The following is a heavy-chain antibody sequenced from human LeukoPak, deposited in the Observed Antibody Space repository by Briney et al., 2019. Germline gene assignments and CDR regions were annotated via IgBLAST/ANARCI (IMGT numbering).Heavy chain of an antibody. CDR2: LINSGNTI. Sequence: GGSLRLSCPASGFTFSNSYMNWVRQAPGEGREWVSYLINSGNTISYADSVEGRFTISRDNANNSQYLQMNSPRAEDTRVYYCVRDTAGSGWFAAYFTYWGQGTLVTVSS. CDR1: GFTFSNSY. J-gene: IGHJ1*01. D-gene: IGHD6-19*01. CDR3: VRDTAGSGWFAAYFTY. V-gene: IGHV3-48*03.